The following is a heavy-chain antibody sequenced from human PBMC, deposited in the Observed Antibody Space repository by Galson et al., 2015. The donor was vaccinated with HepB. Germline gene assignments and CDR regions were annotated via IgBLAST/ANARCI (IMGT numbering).Heavy chain of an antibody. D-gene: IGHD5-18*01. CDR3: ARESDEGWIQQWLESRVSPDFDY. Sequence: SLRLSCAASGFTFSSYAMHWVRQAPGKGLEWVAVISYDGSNKYYADSVKGRFTISRDNSKNTLYLQMNSLRAEDTAVYYCARESDEGWIQQWLESRVSPDFDYWGQGTLVTVSS. CDR2: ISYDGSNK. CDR1: GFTFSSYA. J-gene: IGHJ4*02. V-gene: IGHV3-30-3*01.